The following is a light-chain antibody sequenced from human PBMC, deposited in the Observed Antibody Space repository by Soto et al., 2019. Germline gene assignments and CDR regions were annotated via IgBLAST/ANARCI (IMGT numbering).Light chain of an antibody. CDR1: QSISSW. V-gene: IGKV1-5*01. J-gene: IGKJ1*01. Sequence: DIQMTQSPSTLSASVGDRVTITCRASQSISSWLAWYQQKPGKAPKLLIYDASSLESGVPSRFSGRGSGTEFTLTISGLQPDDFATYYCQQYNSYWTFGQGTKVEIK. CDR3: QQYNSYWT. CDR2: DAS.